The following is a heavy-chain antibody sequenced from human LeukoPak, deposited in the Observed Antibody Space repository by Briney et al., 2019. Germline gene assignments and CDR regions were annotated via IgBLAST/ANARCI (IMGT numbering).Heavy chain of an antibody. V-gene: IGHV3-30-3*01. Sequence: GGSLRLSCAASGFTFSSYAMHWVRQAPGKGLEWVAVISYDGSNKYYADPVKGRFTISKDNYKNTQYLQMNSLRAEDTAVYDCARGKVSSSSLNIYYYYYGMDVWGQGTTVTVSS. CDR1: GFTFSSYA. CDR2: ISYDGSNK. J-gene: IGHJ6*02. D-gene: IGHD6-13*01. CDR3: ARGKVSSSSLNIYYYYYGMDV.